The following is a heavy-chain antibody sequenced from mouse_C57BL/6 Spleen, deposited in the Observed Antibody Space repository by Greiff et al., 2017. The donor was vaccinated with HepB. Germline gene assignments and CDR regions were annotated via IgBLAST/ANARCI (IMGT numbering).Heavy chain of an antibody. CDR3: AGEAGQLRLPSYAMDY. Sequence: EVQLQESGPGLVKPSQSLSLTCSVTGYSITSGYYWNWIRQFPGNKLEWMGYISYDGSNNYNPSLNNRISITRDTSKNQFFLKLNSVTTEDTATYYCAGEAGQLRLPSYAMDYWGQGTSVTVSS. CDR2: ISYDGSN. CDR1: GYSITSGYY. V-gene: IGHV3-6*01. J-gene: IGHJ4*01. D-gene: IGHD3-2*02.